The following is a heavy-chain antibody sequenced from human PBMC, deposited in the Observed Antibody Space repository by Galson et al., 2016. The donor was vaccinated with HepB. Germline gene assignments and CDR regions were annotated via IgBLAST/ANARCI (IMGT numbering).Heavy chain of an antibody. CDR2: IHYRGQT. CDR3: ARGTAAAGLVDS. V-gene: IGHV4-31*03. J-gene: IGHJ4*02. Sequence: TLSLTCNVSGDSISNGGYYWTWIRHHPGKGLEWVGNIHYRGQTFYNPSLQSRLSLSVDTSNNQFSMKIDSVTSADTAVYYCARGTAAAGLVDSWGQGTLVTVSS. CDR1: GDSISNGGYY. D-gene: IGHD6-13*01.